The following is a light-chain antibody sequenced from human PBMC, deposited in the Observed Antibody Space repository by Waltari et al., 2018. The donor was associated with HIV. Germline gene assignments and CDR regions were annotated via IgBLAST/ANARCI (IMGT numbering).Light chain of an antibody. CDR3: AAWDGSLSGRV. Sequence: QSVLTQPPSASGTPGQRVTISCSGSSSNIGSNYVYWYQQLPGTAPKLLIYRNKQRPSGVPDRFSGSKSGTSASLAISGLRSEDEAAYYCAAWDGSLSGRVFGGGTKLTVL. J-gene: IGLJ3*02. CDR2: RNK. V-gene: IGLV1-47*01. CDR1: SSNIGSNY.